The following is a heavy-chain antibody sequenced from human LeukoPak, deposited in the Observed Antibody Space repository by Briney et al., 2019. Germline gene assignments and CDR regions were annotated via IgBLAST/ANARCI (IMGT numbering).Heavy chain of an antibody. CDR3: AKDILRPLWFGELTTKYNWFDP. Sequence: GGSLRLSCAASGFTFSSYSMNWVRQAPGKGLEWVSAISGSGGSTYYADSVKGRFTISRDNSKNTLYLQMSSLRAEDTAVYYCAKDILRPLWFGELTTKYNWFDPWGQGTLVTVSS. V-gene: IGHV3-23*01. CDR2: ISGSGGST. J-gene: IGHJ5*02. D-gene: IGHD3-10*01. CDR1: GFTFSSYS.